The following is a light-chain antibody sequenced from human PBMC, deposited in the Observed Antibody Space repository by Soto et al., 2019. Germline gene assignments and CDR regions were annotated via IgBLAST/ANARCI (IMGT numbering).Light chain of an antibody. CDR2: GNS. J-gene: IGLJ3*02. Sequence: QSVLTQPPSVSGAPGQRVTISCTGSSSNIGAGYDVHWYQQLPGTAPKLLIYGNSNRPSGVPDRFSGSKSGTSASLATTGLQAEDEADYYCQSYDSSLSPNWVFGGGTQLTVL. V-gene: IGLV1-40*01. CDR1: SSNIGAGYD. CDR3: QSYDSSLSPNWV.